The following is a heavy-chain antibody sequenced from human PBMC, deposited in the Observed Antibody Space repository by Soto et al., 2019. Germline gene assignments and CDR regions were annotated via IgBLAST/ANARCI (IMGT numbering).Heavy chain of an antibody. J-gene: IGHJ4*02. CDR2: MNPKSGGA. CDR3: ASDKDLLDY. Sequence: ASAKVSCKTSGYTFTDYYTHWVRQAPGQGLEWMGWMNPKSGGAYFAQKFQGRVTLTRDTSIGTAYIEVNSLTSDDTAVYYCASDKDLLDYWGQGTLVTVSS. V-gene: IGHV1-2*02. D-gene: IGHD3-3*01. CDR1: GYTFTDYY.